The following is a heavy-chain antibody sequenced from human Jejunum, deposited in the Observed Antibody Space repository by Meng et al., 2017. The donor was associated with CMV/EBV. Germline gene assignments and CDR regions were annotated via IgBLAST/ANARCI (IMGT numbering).Heavy chain of an antibody. D-gene: IGHD6-13*01. V-gene: IGHV3-23*01. CDR1: FRNYA. CDR3: ATPPRNYNSNWYTYSFAY. CDR2: ISSSGDNT. J-gene: IGHJ4*02. Sequence: FRNYAMNWVRQPPGKGLEWVSGISSSGDNTTYADSVKGRFTISRDNSQNTLDLQMNSLRAEDTAVYYCATPPRNYNSNWYTYSFAYWGQGTLVTVSS.